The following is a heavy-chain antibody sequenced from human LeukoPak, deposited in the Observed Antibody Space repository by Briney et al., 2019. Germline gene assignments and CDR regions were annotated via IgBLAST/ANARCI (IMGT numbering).Heavy chain of an antibody. Sequence: ASVKVSCKASGYTFTSYAMHWVRRAPGQRLEWMGWINAGNGNTKYSQKFQGRVTITRDTSASTAYMELSSLRSEDTAVYYCARVWGSSGYSLDYWGQGTLVTVSS. CDR3: ARVWGSSGYSLDY. J-gene: IGHJ4*02. CDR1: GYTFTSYA. D-gene: IGHD3-22*01. CDR2: INAGNGNT. V-gene: IGHV1-3*01.